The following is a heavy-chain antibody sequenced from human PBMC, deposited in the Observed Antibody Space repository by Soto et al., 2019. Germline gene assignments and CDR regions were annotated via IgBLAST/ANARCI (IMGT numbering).Heavy chain of an antibody. CDR1: GGSFSGYN. CDR2: INHSGST. J-gene: IGHJ6*02. D-gene: IGHD1-1*01. Sequence: PSETLSLTCAVYGGSFSGYNWYWSRQPPGKGLEWIGEINHSGSTNYNPSLKSRVTISVVTSKNQFSLKLSSVTAADAAVYYCARGRATRDHNYYYYGMDVWGQGTTVTVSS. V-gene: IGHV4-34*01. CDR3: ARGRATRDHNYYYYGMDV.